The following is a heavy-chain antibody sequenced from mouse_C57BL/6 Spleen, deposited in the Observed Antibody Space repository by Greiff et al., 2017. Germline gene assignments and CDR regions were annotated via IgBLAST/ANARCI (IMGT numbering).Heavy chain of an antibody. J-gene: IGHJ3*01. V-gene: IGHV1-82*01. CDR2: IYPGDGDT. CDR3: ASGYDGYPWFAY. CDR1: GYAFSSSW. D-gene: IGHD2-3*01. Sequence: QVQLQQSGPELVKPGASVKISCKASGYAFSSSWMNWVKQRPGKGLEWIGRIYPGDGDTNYNGKFKGKATLTADKSSSTAYMQLSSLTSEDSAVYFCASGYDGYPWFAYWGQGTLVTVSA.